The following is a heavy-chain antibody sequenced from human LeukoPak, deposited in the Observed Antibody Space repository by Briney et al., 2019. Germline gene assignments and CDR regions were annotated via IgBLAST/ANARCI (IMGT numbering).Heavy chain of an antibody. D-gene: IGHD3-10*01. J-gene: IGHJ5*02. CDR2: IYYSGST. CDR1: GGSISSSSYY. V-gene: IGHV4-31*03. Sequence: SETLSLTCTVSGGSISSSSYYWSWIRQHPGKGLEWIGYIYYSGSTYYNPSLKSRVTISVDTSKNQFSLKLSSVTAADTAVYYCARGCITCPAVGFDPWGQGTLVTVSS. CDR3: ARGCITCPAVGFDP.